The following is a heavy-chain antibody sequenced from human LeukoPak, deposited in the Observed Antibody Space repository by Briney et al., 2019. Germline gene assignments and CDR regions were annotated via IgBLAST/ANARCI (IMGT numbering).Heavy chain of an antibody. CDR2: VNLQGST. V-gene: IGHV4-4*02. J-gene: IGHJ4*02. CDR3: AREGGPYRPLDY. Sequence: SETLSLTCGVSEGSITNTNYWTWVRQPPGKGLEWIGEVNLQGSTNYNPSLMGRVAISVDTSENHISLQLTSVTAADTAVYYCAREGGPYRPLDYSGQGTLVTVSS. CDR1: EGSITNTNY.